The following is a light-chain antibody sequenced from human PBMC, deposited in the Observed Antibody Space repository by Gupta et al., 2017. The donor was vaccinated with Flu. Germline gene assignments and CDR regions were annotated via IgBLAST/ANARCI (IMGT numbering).Light chain of an antibody. Sequence: EILMPQSPATLSVSPGERATLSCRASQSVSTTLAWYQQKPGQPPRLLIYGASTRATGIPARFSGSGSGTEFTLTISSLQSEDFAVYYCQQYDRWPMWTFGQGTKVEIK. J-gene: IGKJ1*01. CDR3: QQYDRWPMWT. CDR2: GAS. V-gene: IGKV3-15*01. CDR1: QSVSTT.